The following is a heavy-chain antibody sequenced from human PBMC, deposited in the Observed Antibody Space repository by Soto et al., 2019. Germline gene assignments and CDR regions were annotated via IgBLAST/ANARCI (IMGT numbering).Heavy chain of an antibody. D-gene: IGHD3-9*01. CDR3: ARDSGILTGYYDY. J-gene: IGHJ4*02. V-gene: IGHV3-66*01. CDR2: IYSGGST. Sequence: GGSLRLSCAASGFTVSSNYMSWVRQAPGKGLEWVSVIYSGGSTYYADSVKGRFTISRDNSKNTLYLQMNSLRAEDTAVYYCARDSGILTGYYDYWGQGTLVTLSS. CDR1: GFTVSSNY.